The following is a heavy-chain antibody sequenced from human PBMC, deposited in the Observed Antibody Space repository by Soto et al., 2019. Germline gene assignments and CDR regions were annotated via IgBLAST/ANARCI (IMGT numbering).Heavy chain of an antibody. CDR1: GYSFTNYW. V-gene: IGHV5-51*01. CDR3: ARLRSGCYDSSGNYYYYGMDV. J-gene: IGHJ6*02. CDR2: IYPGDSDT. Sequence: GESLKLSCKGSGYSFTNYWIGWVRQMPGKGLEWMGIIYPGDSDTRHSPSFQGQVTISADKSISTAYLQWSSLKASDTAMYYCARLRSGCYDSSGNYYYYGMDVWGQGTTVTVSS. D-gene: IGHD3-22*01.